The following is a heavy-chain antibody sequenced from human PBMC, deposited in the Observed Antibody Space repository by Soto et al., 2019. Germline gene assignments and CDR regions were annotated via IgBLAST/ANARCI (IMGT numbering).Heavy chain of an antibody. J-gene: IGHJ6*02. CDR2: ISGSGGST. CDR3: ANGTPGPAAMDYYYYGMDV. CDR1: GFTFSSYA. Sequence: GGSLRLSCAASGFTFSSYAMSWVRQAPGKGLEWVSAISGSGGSTYYADSVKGRFTISRDNSKNTLYLQMNSLGAEDTAVYYCANGTPGPAAMDYYYYGMDVWGQGTTVTVSS. V-gene: IGHV3-23*01. D-gene: IGHD2-2*01.